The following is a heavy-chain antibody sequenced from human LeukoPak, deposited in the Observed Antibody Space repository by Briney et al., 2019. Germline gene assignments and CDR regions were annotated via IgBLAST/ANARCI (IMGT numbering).Heavy chain of an antibody. CDR3: ARRRGYCSGGSCYALDY. CDR1: GGSISSGSYY. J-gene: IGHJ4*02. D-gene: IGHD2-15*01. V-gene: IGHV4-61*01. CDR2: IYYSGST. Sequence: SQTLSLTCTVSGGSISSGSYYWSWIRQPPGKGLEWIGYIYYSGSTNYNPSLKSRVTISVDTSKNQFSLKLSSVTAADTAVYYCARRRGYCSGGSCYALDYWGQGTLVTVSS.